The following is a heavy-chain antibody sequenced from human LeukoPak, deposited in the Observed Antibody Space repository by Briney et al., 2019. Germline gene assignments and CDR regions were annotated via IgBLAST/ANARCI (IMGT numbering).Heavy chain of an antibody. J-gene: IGHJ6*02. D-gene: IGHD2-15*01. Sequence: SETLSLTCAVYGGSFSGYYWSWIRQPPGKGLEWIGEINHSGSTNYNPSLKSRVTISVDTSKNQFSLKLSSVTAADTAAYYCARGYQRYCSGGSCYPYGMDVWGQGTTVTVSS. CDR1: GGSFSGYY. V-gene: IGHV4-34*01. CDR2: INHSGST. CDR3: ARGYQRYCSGGSCYPYGMDV.